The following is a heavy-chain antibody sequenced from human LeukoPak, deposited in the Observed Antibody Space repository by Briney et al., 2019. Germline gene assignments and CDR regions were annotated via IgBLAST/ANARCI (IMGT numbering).Heavy chain of an antibody. Sequence: ASVKVSCKASGGTFSSYAISWVRQAPGQGLEWMGGIIPIFGTANYAQKFQGRVTITADKSTSTAYMELSSLRSEDTAVYYCARARNSQGAVAGPDYWGQGTLVTDSS. CDR1: GGTFSSYA. J-gene: IGHJ4*02. D-gene: IGHD6-19*01. CDR3: ARARNSQGAVAGPDY. CDR2: IIPIFGTA. V-gene: IGHV1-69*06.